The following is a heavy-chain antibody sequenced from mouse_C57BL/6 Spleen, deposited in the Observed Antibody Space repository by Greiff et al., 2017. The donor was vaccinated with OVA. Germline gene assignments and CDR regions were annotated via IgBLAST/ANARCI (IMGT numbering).Heavy chain of an antibody. D-gene: IGHD1-1*01. CDR1: GYTFTSYT. Sequence: VQLQQSGAELARPGASVKMSCKASGYTFTSYTMHWVKQRPGQGLEWIGYINPSSGYTKYNQKFKDKATLTADKSSSTAYMQLSSLTSEDSAVHYCAITTVVAPYFDYWGQGTTLTVSS. J-gene: IGHJ2*01. CDR2: INPSSGYT. V-gene: IGHV1-4*01. CDR3: AITTVVAPYFDY.